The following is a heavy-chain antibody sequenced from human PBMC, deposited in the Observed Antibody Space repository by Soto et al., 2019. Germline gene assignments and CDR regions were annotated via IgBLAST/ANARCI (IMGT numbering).Heavy chain of an antibody. CDR2: IDPSDSYT. V-gene: IGHV5-10-1*01. D-gene: IGHD6-19*01. Sequence: EVQLVQSGAEVKKPGESLRISCKGSGYSFTSYWISWVRQMPGKGLEWMGRIDPSDSYTNYSPSFQGHVTISADKSISTAYLQWSSLKASDTAMYYCARQRYTSGWITGPNYYYYYGMDVWGQGTTVTVSS. CDR1: GYSFTSYW. CDR3: ARQRYTSGWITGPNYYYYYGMDV. J-gene: IGHJ6*02.